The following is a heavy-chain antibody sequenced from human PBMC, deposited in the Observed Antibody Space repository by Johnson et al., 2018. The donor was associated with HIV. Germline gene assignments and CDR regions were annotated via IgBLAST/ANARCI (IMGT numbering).Heavy chain of an antibody. CDR3: TTFGSYYYDSSGWTHDAFDI. Sequence: VQLVESGGGLVQPGGSLRLSCAASGFTFDDYAMHWVRQAPGKGLEWVGRIKSKTDGGTTDYAAPVKGRFTISRDDAKNTLYLQMNSLKTEDTAVYYCTTFGSYYYDSSGWTHDAFDIWGQGTMVTVSS. D-gene: IGHD3-22*01. V-gene: IGHV3-15*01. CDR2: IKSKTDGGTT. J-gene: IGHJ3*02. CDR1: GFTFDDYA.